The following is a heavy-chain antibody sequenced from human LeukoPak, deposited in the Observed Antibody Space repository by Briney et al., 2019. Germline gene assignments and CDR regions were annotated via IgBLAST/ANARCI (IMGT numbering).Heavy chain of an antibody. J-gene: IGHJ4*02. V-gene: IGHV4-4*07. CDR2: IYTSGST. CDR1: GGSISSYY. CDR3: ARGPTYYDFWSGKEYYFDY. D-gene: IGHD3-3*01. Sequence: SSETLSLTCTVSGGSISSYYWSWIRQPAGKGLEWIGRIYTSGSTNYNPSLKSRVTISVDTSKNQFSLELSSVTAADTAVYYCARGPTYYDFWSGKEYYFDYWGQGTLVTVSS.